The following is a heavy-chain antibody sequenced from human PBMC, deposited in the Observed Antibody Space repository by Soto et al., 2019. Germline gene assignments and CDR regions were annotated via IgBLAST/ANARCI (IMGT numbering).Heavy chain of an antibody. Sequence: SLLLFCADSGFTFSRYGMHWVRQAPGKGLEWVAVISYDGSNKYYADSVKGRFTISRDNSKNTLYLQMNSLRAEDTAVYYCAKDASWFGELFPGWFDPWGQGTLVTVSS. CDR1: GFTFSRYG. CDR2: ISYDGSNK. CDR3: AKDASWFGELFPGWFDP. V-gene: IGHV3-30*18. D-gene: IGHD3-10*01. J-gene: IGHJ5*02.